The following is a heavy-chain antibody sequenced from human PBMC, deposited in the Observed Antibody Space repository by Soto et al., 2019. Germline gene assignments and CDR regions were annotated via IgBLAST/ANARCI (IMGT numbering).Heavy chain of an antibody. CDR2: IYYSGST. Sequence: PSETLSLTCSVSGVTMSYGGYSWSWIRQSPGKGLEWIGYIYYSGSTNYNPSLKSRVTISVDTSKNQFSLKLSSVTAADTAVYYCARVTSRLYYDSSGYRRSVHFDYWGQGTLVTVSS. V-gene: IGHV4-61*08. J-gene: IGHJ4*02. CDR3: ARVTSRLYYDSSGYRRSVHFDY. CDR1: GVTMSYGGYS. D-gene: IGHD3-22*01.